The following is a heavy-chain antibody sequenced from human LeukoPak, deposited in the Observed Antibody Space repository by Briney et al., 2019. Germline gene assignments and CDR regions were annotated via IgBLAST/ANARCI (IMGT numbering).Heavy chain of an antibody. V-gene: IGHV1-69*05. J-gene: IGHJ4*02. CDR1: GGTFSTYA. CDR2: IIPIFGTA. D-gene: IGHD1-26*01. CDR3: ASYSGSFFNFDY. Sequence: LVKVSCKASGGTFSTYAISWVRQAPGQGLEWMGGIIPIFGTANYAQKFQGRVTITTDESTSTAYMELSSLRSDDTAVYYCASYSGSFFNFDYWGQGTLVTVSS.